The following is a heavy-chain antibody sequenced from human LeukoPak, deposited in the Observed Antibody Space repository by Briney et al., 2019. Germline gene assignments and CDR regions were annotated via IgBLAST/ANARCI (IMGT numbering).Heavy chain of an antibody. CDR2: IWYDGSNK. Sequence: GGSLRLSCAASGFTFSSYGMHWVRQAPGKGLEWVAVIWYDGSNKYYADSVKGRFTISRDNSKNTLYLQMNSLRAEDTAVYYCARDRLAAAAKGWFDPWGQGTLVTVSS. CDR3: ARDRLAAAAKGWFDP. D-gene: IGHD6-13*01. V-gene: IGHV3-33*01. CDR1: GFTFSSYG. J-gene: IGHJ5*02.